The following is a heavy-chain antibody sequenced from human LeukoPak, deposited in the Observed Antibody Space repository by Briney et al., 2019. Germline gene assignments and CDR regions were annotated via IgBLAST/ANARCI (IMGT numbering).Heavy chain of an antibody. CDR1: GYTFTGYY. CDR3: AVAAAGTPALYGMDV. Sequence: GASVKVSCKASGYTFTGYYMHWVRQAPGQGLEWMGWINPNSGGTNYAQKFQGWVTMTRDTSISTAYMELSRLRSDDTAVYYCAVAAAGTPALYGMDVWGQGTTVTVSS. V-gene: IGHV1-2*04. J-gene: IGHJ6*02. D-gene: IGHD6-13*01. CDR2: INPNSGGT.